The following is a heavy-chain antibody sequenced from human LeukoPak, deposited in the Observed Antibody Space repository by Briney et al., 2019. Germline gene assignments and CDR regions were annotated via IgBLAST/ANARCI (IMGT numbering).Heavy chain of an antibody. V-gene: IGHV3-9*01. J-gene: IGHJ2*01. Sequence: PGGSLRLSCAASGFTFDDYAMHWVRQAPGKGLEWVSGISWNSGSIGYADSVKGRFTISRDNAKNSLYLQMNSLRAEDTALYYCAKGGKVVDWYFDLWGRGTLVTVSS. CDR3: AKGGKVVDWYFDL. D-gene: IGHD2-15*01. CDR2: ISWNSGSI. CDR1: GFTFDDYA.